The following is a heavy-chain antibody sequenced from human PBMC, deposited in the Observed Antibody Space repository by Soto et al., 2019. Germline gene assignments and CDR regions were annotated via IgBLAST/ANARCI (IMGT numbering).Heavy chain of an antibody. CDR1: GYTFIDYG. Sequence: QVQLVQSGAEVKKPGASVKVSCKASGYTFIDYGFSWVRQAPGQGLEWMGWISAYNGNTRNAQKFQGRLTMTRETSTSTACMELRSLRSDDTAVYYCARDDRVYGDYGVKFDSWGQGTLVTVSS. D-gene: IGHD4-17*01. J-gene: IGHJ4*02. V-gene: IGHV1-18*01. CDR2: ISAYNGNT. CDR3: ARDDRVYGDYGVKFDS.